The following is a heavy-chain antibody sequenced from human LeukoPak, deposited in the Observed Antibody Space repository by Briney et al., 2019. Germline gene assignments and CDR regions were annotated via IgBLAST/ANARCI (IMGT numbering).Heavy chain of an antibody. CDR1: GGTFSSYA. CDR3: ARITYDFRSGYYMPVDP. V-gene: IGHV1-18*01. J-gene: IGHJ5*02. D-gene: IGHD3-3*01. Sequence: GASVKVSCKASGGTFSSYAISWGRQAPGQGLEGMGWISIYNGNTDYAQKLRGRVTMTTDTSTSTAYMELSSLRSDDTAVYYCARITYDFRSGYYMPVDPWGQGTLVTVSS. CDR2: ISIYNGNT.